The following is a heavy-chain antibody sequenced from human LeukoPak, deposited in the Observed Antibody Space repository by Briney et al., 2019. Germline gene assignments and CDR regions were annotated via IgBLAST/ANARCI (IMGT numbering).Heavy chain of an antibody. J-gene: IGHJ4*02. Sequence: GRSLRLSCAASGFTFSSYAMHWVRQAPGKGLEWVAVISYDGSNKYYADSVKGRFTISRDNSKNTLYLQMNSLRAEDTAVYYCAREGRYSSNWGQGTLVTVSS. CDR2: ISYDGSNK. CDR1: GFTFSSYA. D-gene: IGHD6-19*01. CDR3: AREGRYSSN. V-gene: IGHV3-30-3*01.